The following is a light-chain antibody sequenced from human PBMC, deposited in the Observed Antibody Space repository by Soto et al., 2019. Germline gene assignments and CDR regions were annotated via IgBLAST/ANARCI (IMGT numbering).Light chain of an antibody. CDR1: SSNIGAGFD. V-gene: IGLV1-40*01. CDR2: NNS. CDR3: QSYDNSLSGVV. J-gene: IGLJ3*02. Sequence: QSVLTQPPSVSGAPGQRVTISCTGSSSNIGAGFDVHWYQQLPGTAPKLLIYNNSNRPSGVPDRFSASKSGTSASLAITGLQAEDEADYYCQSYDNSLSGVVFGGGTQLTVL.